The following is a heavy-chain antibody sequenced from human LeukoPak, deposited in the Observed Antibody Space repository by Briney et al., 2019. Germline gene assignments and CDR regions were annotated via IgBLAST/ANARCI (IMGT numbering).Heavy chain of an antibody. Sequence: ASVKVSCKASGYTFSGYYMHWVRQAPGQGLEWMGWINPKSGGTNYAQKFQGRVTMTRDTSIITAYMELSRLRSDDTAVYYCARVDDRGHYYDSSGPRKLFDYWGQGTLVTASS. CDR1: GYTFSGYY. D-gene: IGHD3-22*01. V-gene: IGHV1-2*02. J-gene: IGHJ4*02. CDR3: ARVDDRGHYYDSSGPRKLFDY. CDR2: INPKSGGT.